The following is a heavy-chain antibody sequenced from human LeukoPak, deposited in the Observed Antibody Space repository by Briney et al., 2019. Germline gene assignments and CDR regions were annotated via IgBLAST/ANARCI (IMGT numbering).Heavy chain of an antibody. D-gene: IGHD4-17*01. CDR2: INHSGST. J-gene: IGHJ4*02. CDR3: ARAIRDDCGDYYFDY. V-gene: IGHV4-34*01. Sequence: PSETLSLTCAVYGGSLSGYYWSWIRQPPGKGLEWIGEINHSGSTNYNPSLKSRVTISVDTSKNQFSLKLSSVTAADTAVYYCARAIRDDCGDYYFDYWGQGTLVTVSS. CDR1: GGSLSGYY.